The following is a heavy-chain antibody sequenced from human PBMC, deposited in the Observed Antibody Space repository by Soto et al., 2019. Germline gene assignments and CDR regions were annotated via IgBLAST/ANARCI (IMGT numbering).Heavy chain of an antibody. CDR1: GFPISQYD. J-gene: IGHJ4*02. CDR3: ARGILHSIGWYYFDY. D-gene: IGHD6-19*01. V-gene: IGHV3-13*05. Sequence: EVRLVESEGGLAQPGGSLRLSCAASGFPISQYDMHWVREVTGRGLEWVSSIGTAGDPYYPDSVKGRCTISRENADNSLYLQMNSLRAGDTAVYYCARGILHSIGWYYFDYWGQGTLVTVSS. CDR2: IGTAGDP.